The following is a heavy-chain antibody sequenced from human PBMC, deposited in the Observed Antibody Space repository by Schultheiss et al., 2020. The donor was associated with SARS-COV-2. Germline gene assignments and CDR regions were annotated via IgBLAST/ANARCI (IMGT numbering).Heavy chain of an antibody. V-gene: IGHV1-18*01. Sequence: ASVKVSCKASGYTFTSYGISWVRQAPGQGLEWMGWISAYNGNTNYAQKLQGRVTMTTDTSTSTAYMELRSLRSDDTAVYYCARGYRPGIAVATDWYFDLWGRGTLVTVSS. CDR3: ARGYRPGIAVATDWYFDL. CDR2: ISAYNGNT. CDR1: GYTFTSYG. J-gene: IGHJ2*01. D-gene: IGHD6-19*01.